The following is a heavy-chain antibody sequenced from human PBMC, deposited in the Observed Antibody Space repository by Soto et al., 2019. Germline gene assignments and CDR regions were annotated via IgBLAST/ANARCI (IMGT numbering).Heavy chain of an antibody. V-gene: IGHV3-30-3*01. CDR3: ARAYEGDYFAY. CDR1: GFTFSSYA. D-gene: IGHD3-16*01. CDR2: ISYDGSNK. J-gene: IGHJ4*02. Sequence: QVQLVESGGSVVQPGRSLRLSCAASGFTFSSYAMHWVRQAPGKGLEWVAVISYDGSNKYYAGSVKGRFTISRDNSKNTLYLQMNSLRAEDTAVYYCARAYEGDYFAYWGQGTLVTVSS.